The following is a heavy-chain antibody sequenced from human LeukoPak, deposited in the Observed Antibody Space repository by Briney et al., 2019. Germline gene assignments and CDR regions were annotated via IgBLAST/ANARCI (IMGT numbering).Heavy chain of an antibody. CDR1: GGSISSYY. CDR3: AREPTAVAGLYNWFDP. Sequence: SETLSLTCTVSGGSISSYYWSWIRQPAGKGLEWIGRIYTSGSTNYNPSLKSRVTISVDKSKNQFSLKLSSVTAADTAVYYCAREPTAVAGLYNWFDPWGQGTLVTVSS. D-gene: IGHD6-19*01. J-gene: IGHJ5*02. CDR2: IYTSGST. V-gene: IGHV4-4*07.